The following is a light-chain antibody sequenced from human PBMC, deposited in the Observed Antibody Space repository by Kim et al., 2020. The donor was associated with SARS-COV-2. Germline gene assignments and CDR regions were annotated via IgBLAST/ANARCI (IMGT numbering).Light chain of an antibody. Sequence: ASPGESATLSGRASQSVSSNLAWYQQKPGQAPRLLIYGASTRATGIPARFSGSGSGTEFTLTISSLQSEDFAVYYCQQYNIWPPFTFGQGTKLEI. CDR3: QQYNIWPPFT. V-gene: IGKV3D-15*01. CDR2: GAS. CDR1: QSVSSN. J-gene: IGKJ2*01.